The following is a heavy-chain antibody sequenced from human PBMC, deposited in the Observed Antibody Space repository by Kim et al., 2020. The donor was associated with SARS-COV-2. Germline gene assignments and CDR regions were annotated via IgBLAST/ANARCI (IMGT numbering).Heavy chain of an antibody. Sequence: PENGETASAQKFQGRVTMTEDTSTDTAYMELTSLRFDDTAVYYCTTSDFDPWGQGTLVTVSS. CDR2: PENGET. V-gene: IGHV1-24*01. J-gene: IGHJ5*02. CDR3: TTSDFDP.